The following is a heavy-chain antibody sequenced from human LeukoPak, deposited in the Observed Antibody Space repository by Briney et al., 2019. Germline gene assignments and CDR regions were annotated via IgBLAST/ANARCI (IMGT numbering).Heavy chain of an antibody. CDR2: IKPESDGGTT. CDR3: ATDDDNTYAWVYYY. J-gene: IGHJ4*02. V-gene: IGHV3-15*01. D-gene: IGHD3-22*01. CDR1: GFIFNDAG. Sequence: KTGGSLRLSCAVSGFIFNDAGMSGVSQAPGKGLEWVGRIKPESDGGTTDFASPVKGRFSLSRDDSQNTLYLQMNILRTDDTGVYYCATDDDNTYAWVYYYWGQGNPVAVSS.